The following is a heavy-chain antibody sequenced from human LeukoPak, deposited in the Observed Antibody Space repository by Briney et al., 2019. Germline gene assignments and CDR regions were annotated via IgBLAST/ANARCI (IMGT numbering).Heavy chain of an antibody. V-gene: IGHV4-39*01. J-gene: IGHJ4*02. CDR1: GDSISRSTYY. D-gene: IGHD3-3*01. CDR2: IHYSGNT. CDR3: ARLGAGPTYYDFWSGYSSFYFDY. Sequence: SETLSLTCTVSGDSISRSTYYWAWIRQPPGKGLEWIGGIHYSGNTYYNPSLKSRVTISVDTSKNQFSLKLSSVTAADTAVYYCARLGAGPTYYDFWSGYSSFYFDYWGQGTLVTVSS.